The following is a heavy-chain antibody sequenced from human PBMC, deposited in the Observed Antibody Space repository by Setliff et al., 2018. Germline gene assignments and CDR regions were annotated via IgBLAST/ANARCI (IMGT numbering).Heavy chain of an antibody. V-gene: IGHV1-3*01. CDR1: GYTFTNYA. J-gene: IGHJ4*02. Sequence: ASVKVSCKASGYTFTNYAMHWVRQAPGQRLEWLGWISGGNGNTKYSQKFQGRVTITRDTSTSTASMELGSLRSDDTAMYYCARDAHDYDSSENPIVDYWGQGTLVTVSS. CDR3: ARDAHDYDSSENPIVDY. D-gene: IGHD3-22*01. CDR2: ISGGNGNT.